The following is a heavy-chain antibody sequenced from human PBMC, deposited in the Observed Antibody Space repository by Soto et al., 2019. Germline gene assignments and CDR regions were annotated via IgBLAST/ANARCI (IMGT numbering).Heavy chain of an antibody. CDR1: GFTFSNAW. J-gene: IGHJ3*02. V-gene: IGHV3-15*01. CDR3: TTDVRPMGAFDI. D-gene: IGHD2-8*01. Sequence: GGSLRLSCAASGFTFSNAWMSWVRQAPGKGLEWVGRIKSKTDGGTTDYAAPVKGRFTISRDDSKNTLYLQMNSLKTEDTAVYYCTTDVRPMGAFDILGQGTMVTVSS. CDR2: IKSKTDGGTT.